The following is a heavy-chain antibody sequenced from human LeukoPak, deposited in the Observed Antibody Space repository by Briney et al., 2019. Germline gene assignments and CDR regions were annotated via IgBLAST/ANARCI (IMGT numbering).Heavy chain of an antibody. V-gene: IGHV4-34*01. CDR1: GGSFSGYY. Sequence: PSETLSLTCAVYGGSFSGYYWSWIRQPPGKGLEWIGEINHSGSTNYNPSLKSRVTISVDTFKNQFSLKLSSVTAADTAVYYCARGHVAAAPDYWGQGTLVTVSS. CDR3: ARGHVAAAPDY. J-gene: IGHJ4*02. CDR2: INHSGST. D-gene: IGHD6-13*01.